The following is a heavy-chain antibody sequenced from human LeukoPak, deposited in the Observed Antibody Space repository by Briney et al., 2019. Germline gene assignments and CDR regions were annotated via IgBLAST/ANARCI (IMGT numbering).Heavy chain of an antibody. Sequence: SQTLSPTCTVSGGSISSGAYYWGWIRQHPGEGLEWIGYIYYGGNTYYNASLYSRLTISVDTSKNQFSLKLSSVTAADTAVYYCARGLMAAAVYFDSWGQGTLVTVSS. J-gene: IGHJ4*02. V-gene: IGHV4-31*03. CDR3: ARGLMAAAVYFDS. CDR1: GGSISSGAYY. D-gene: IGHD6-13*01. CDR2: IYYGGNT.